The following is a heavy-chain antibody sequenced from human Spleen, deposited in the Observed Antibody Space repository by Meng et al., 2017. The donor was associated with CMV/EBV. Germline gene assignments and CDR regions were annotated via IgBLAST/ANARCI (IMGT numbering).Heavy chain of an antibody. CDR3: ATPGLGSYFPFSYVMDV. CDR2: TYHSGTT. V-gene: IGHV4-34*08. Sequence: ESLKLSCAASGITSSTYTMNWVCQPPGKGLEWIGETYHSGTTNYNPSLKSRGTISVDKSKNPFSLKLRSVTAADTAVYYCATPGLGSYFPFSYVMDVWGQGTTVTVSS. CDR1: GITSSTYT. D-gene: IGHD1-26*01. J-gene: IGHJ6*02.